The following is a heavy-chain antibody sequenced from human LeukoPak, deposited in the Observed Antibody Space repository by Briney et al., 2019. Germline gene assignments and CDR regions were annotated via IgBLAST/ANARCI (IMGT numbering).Heavy chain of an antibody. CDR2: INPSGGST. D-gene: IGHD3-22*01. CDR3: ARDRQGTMIVASAFDI. J-gene: IGHJ3*02. V-gene: IGHV1-46*01. Sequence: GASVKVSCKASGYTFTSYYMHWVRQAPGQALEWMGIINPSGGSTSYAQKFQGRVTMTRDMSTSTVYMELSSLRSEDTAVYYCARDRQGTMIVASAFDIWGQGTMVTVSS. CDR1: GYTFTSYY.